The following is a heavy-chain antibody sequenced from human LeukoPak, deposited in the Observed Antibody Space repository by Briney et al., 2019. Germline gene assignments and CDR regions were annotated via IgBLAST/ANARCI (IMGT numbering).Heavy chain of an antibody. CDR2: IYYSGST. D-gene: IGHD6-19*01. Sequence: SETLSLTCTVSGGSISSYYWSWIRQPPGKGLEWIGYIYYSGSTNYNPSLKSRVTISVDTSKNQFSLKLSSVTAADTAAYYCARRGVAGNAFDIWGQGTMVTVSS. J-gene: IGHJ3*02. CDR3: ARRGVAGNAFDI. CDR1: GGSISSYY. V-gene: IGHV4-59*01.